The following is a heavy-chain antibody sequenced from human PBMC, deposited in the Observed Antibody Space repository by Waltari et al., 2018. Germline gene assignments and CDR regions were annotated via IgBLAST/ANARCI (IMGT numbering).Heavy chain of an antibody. D-gene: IGHD1-26*01. V-gene: IGHV3-23*04. CDR3: ARPLVGARDPDY. CDR1: GFTFSSYA. J-gene: IGHJ4*02. Sequence: EVQLVESGGGLVQPGGSLRLSCAASGFTFSSYAMSWVRQAPGEGLEWVSAISGSGGSTYYADSVKGRFTISRDNSKNTLYLQMNSLRAEDTAVYYCARPLVGARDPDYWGQGTLVTVSS. CDR2: ISGSGGST.